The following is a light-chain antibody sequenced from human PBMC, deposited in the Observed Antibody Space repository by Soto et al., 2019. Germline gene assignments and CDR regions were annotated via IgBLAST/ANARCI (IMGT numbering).Light chain of an antibody. CDR2: AAS. Sequence: DIQMTQSPSSLSASVGDRVTITCRVSQSISSYLNWYQQKPGKAPKLLIYAASSLQSGVPSRFSGSGSGTDFTLTISSLQPEDFATYYCQQSYSTLSAFGQGTKVEIK. V-gene: IGKV1-39*01. CDR1: QSISSY. CDR3: QQSYSTLSA. J-gene: IGKJ1*01.